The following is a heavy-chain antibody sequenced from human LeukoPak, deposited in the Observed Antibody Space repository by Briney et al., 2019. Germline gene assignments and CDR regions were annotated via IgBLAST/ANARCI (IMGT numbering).Heavy chain of an antibody. D-gene: IGHD3-10*01. CDR2: IIPIFGTA. Sequence: ASVKVSCKASGGTFSSYAISWVRQAPGQGLEWMGGIIPIFGTANYAQKFQGRVTITTDESPSTAYMELSSLRSEDTAVYYCARDTLMVRGEIDYYYYYMDVWGKGTTVTVSS. V-gene: IGHV1-69*05. CDR3: ARDTLMVRGEIDYYYYYMDV. CDR1: GGTFSSYA. J-gene: IGHJ6*03.